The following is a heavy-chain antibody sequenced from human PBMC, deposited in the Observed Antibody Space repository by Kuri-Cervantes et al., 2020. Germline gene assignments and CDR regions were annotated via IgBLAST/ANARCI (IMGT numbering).Heavy chain of an antibody. D-gene: IGHD2-15*01. V-gene: IGHV3-30*02. J-gene: IGHJ1*01. CDR3: AREGGSGGSGVFQH. CDR1: GFSFSNYA. CDR2: IRYDGSNK. Sequence: GGSLRLSCATSGFSFSNYALHWVRQAPGKGLEWVAFIRYDGSNKYYADSVKGRFTISRDNAKNSLYLQMNSLRAEDTAVYYCAREGGSGGSGVFQHWGQGTLVTVSS.